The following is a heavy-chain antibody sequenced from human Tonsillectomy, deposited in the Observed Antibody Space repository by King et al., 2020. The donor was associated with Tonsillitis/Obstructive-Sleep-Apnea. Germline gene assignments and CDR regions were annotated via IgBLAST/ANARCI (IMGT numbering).Heavy chain of an antibody. CDR1: GGSFSGYY. CDR3: ARGLTVTRSTDY. CDR2: INHSGST. D-gene: IGHD4-17*01. J-gene: IGHJ4*02. V-gene: IGHV4-34*01. Sequence: VQLQQWGAGLLKASETLSLTCAVYGGSFSGYYWSWIRQPPGKGLGWIREINHSGSTNYTPSLKSRVTISGDTSKNQIYLKMTSVTAADTAVYYCARGLTVTRSTDYWGQGTLVTVSS.